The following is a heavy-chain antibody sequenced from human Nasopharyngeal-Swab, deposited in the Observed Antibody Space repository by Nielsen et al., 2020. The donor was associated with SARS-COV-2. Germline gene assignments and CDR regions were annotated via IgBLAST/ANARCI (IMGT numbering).Heavy chain of an antibody. V-gene: IGHV1-58*01. J-gene: IGHJ6*02. Sequence: WVRQAPGQRLGWIGWIVVGSGNTNYAQKFQERVTITRDMSTSTAYMELSSLRSEDTAVYYCAADWFRLRFLEWLPGGYGMDVWGQGTAVTVSS. D-gene: IGHD3-3*01. CDR2: IVVGSGNT. CDR3: AADWFRLRFLEWLPGGYGMDV.